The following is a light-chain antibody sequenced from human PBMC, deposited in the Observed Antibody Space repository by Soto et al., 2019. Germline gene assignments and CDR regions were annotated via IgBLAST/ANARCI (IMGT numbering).Light chain of an antibody. CDR2: KDS. V-gene: IGLV3-25*03. CDR1: ALPKQY. J-gene: IGLJ1*01. CDR3: QSADKSGTYV. Sequence: SYELTQPPSVSVSPGQTARITCSGDALPKQYAYWYQQKPGQAPVLVIYKDSERPSGIPERFSGSRSGTTVTLTISGVQAEDEAVYYCQSADKSGTYVFGTGTKLTVL.